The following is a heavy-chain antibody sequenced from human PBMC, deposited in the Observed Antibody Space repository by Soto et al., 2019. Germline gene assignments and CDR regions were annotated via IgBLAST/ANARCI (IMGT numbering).Heavy chain of an antibody. V-gene: IGHV4-59*01. D-gene: IGHD1-7*01. CDR1: GGSISSYY. CDR2: IYYSGST. CDR3: ARVGETGTTYYYGMDV. Sequence: SETLSLTCTVSGGSISSYYWSWIRQPPGKGLEWIGYIYYSGSTNYNPSLKSRVTISVDTSKNQFSLKLSSVTAADTAVYYCARVGETGTTYYYGMDVWGQGTTVTVSS. J-gene: IGHJ6*02.